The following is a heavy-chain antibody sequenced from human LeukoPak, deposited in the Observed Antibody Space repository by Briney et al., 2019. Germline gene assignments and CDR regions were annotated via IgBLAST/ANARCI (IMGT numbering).Heavy chain of an antibody. CDR1: GFTFGSYW. CDR3: ARGVDSAIDW. J-gene: IGHJ4*02. V-gene: IGHV3-7*01. D-gene: IGHD3-9*01. Sequence: GGSLRLSCAASGFTFGSYWMNWVRQAPGKGLEWVANINGDGRDKYYVGSVRGRFTISRDNADNALYLQMNSLRGDDTALYYCARGVDSAIDWWGQGTLVTVSS. CDR2: INGDGRDK.